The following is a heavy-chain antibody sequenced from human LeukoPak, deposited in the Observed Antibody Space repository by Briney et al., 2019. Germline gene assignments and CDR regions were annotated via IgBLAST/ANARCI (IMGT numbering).Heavy chain of an antibody. CDR2: IYSGEDI. V-gene: IGHV4-4*07. J-gene: IGHJ4*02. Sequence: KPSETLSLTCAVSGGSIHNNYWSWIRQPPGEGLEWIGRIYSGEDIIYNPSLKSRVTMSVDTSKNQFSLRLNSMTAADTAVYYCARSTNYMFDYWGQGTLVTVSS. CDR1: GGSIHNNY. CDR3: ARSTNYMFDY. D-gene: IGHD4/OR15-4a*01.